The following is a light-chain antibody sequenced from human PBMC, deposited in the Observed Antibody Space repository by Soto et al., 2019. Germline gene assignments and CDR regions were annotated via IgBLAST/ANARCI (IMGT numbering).Light chain of an antibody. V-gene: IGLV2-14*01. Sequence: QSVLTQPASVSGSPGQSITISCTGTSSDVGGYDYVSWYQQLPGKAPKLLIYDVNNRPSGVSHRFSGPKSGNTASLTIPGLQAEDEADYYCSSYTGSSTFVFGTGTKVTVL. CDR1: SSDVGGYDY. CDR2: DVN. J-gene: IGLJ1*01. CDR3: SSYTGSSTFV.